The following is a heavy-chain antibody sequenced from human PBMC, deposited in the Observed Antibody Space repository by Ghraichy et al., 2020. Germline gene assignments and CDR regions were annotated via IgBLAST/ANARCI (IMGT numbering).Heavy chain of an antibody. Sequence: GALRLSCAASGFTFSDHFMDWVRQAPGQGLEWVGRVRKKINSYTTEYAASVKGRFTISRDDSKNSLYLQMNSLKTEDTAVYYCARRGSSGNYVPFDYWGQGTLVTVSS. CDR3: ARRGSSGNYVPFDY. CDR2: VRKKINSYTT. J-gene: IGHJ4*02. V-gene: IGHV3-72*01. CDR1: GFTFSDHF. D-gene: IGHD3-10*01.